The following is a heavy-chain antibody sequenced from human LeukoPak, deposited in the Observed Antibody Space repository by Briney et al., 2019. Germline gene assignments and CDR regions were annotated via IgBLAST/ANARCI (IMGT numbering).Heavy chain of an antibody. V-gene: IGHV4-38-2*02. D-gene: IGHD1-26*01. CDR3: ARQRELRLFDY. J-gene: IGHJ4*02. CDR2: MYQSGST. CDR1: DYSIRSGYY. Sequence: PSETLSLTCTVSDYSIRSGYYWGWIRQPPGKGLEWIGSMYQSGSTYYNPSLKSRVTISIDTSKNQFSLKLSPVTAADTAIYYSARQRELRLFDYWGQGTLVTVSS.